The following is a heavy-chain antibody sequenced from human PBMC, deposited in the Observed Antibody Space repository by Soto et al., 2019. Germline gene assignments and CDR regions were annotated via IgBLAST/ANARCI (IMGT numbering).Heavy chain of an antibody. J-gene: IGHJ5*02. CDR1: GGSISSSSYY. V-gene: IGHV4-39*07. CDR2: IYYSGST. Sequence: TSETLSLTCTVSGGSISSSSYYWGWIRQPPGKGLEWIGSIYYSGSTYYNPSLKSRVTISVDTSKNQFSLKLSSVTAADTAVYYCARGGYYGSGSYYNTHTHWFDPWGQGTLVTVSS. CDR3: ARGGYYGSGSYYNTHTHWFDP. D-gene: IGHD3-10*01.